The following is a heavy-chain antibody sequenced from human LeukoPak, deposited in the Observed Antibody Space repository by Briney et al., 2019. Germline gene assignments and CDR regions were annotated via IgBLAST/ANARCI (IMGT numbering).Heavy chain of an antibody. CDR1: GFTFSSYG. CDR3: AKDLGDIVVVVAANHDAFDI. D-gene: IGHD2-15*01. J-gene: IGHJ3*02. Sequence: PGRSLRLSCAASGFTFSSYGMHWVRQAPGKGLEWVAVISYDGSNKYYADSVKGRFTISRDNSKNTLYLQMNSLRAEDTAVYYYAKDLGDIVVVVAANHDAFDIWGQGTMVTVSS. V-gene: IGHV3-30*18. CDR2: ISYDGSNK.